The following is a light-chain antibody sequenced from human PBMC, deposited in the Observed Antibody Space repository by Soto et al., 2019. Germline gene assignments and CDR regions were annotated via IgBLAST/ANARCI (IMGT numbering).Light chain of an antibody. CDR1: SSNIGNNY. J-gene: IGLJ1*01. CDR3: GTWDSGLSAGFV. V-gene: IGLV1-51*02. Sequence: QSVLTQPPSVSAAPGQKVTISCSGSSSNIGNNYVSWYQQLPGTAPKLLIYENNKRPSGIPDRFSGSKSGTSATLGITGLQTGDEADYYCGTWDSGLSAGFVFGTGTKVTVL. CDR2: ENN.